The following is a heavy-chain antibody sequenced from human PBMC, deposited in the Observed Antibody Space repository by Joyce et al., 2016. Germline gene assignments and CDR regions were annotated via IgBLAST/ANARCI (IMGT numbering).Heavy chain of an antibody. V-gene: IGHV3-48*03. J-gene: IGHJ5*02. CDR1: GFTFSYYG. D-gene: IGHD6-19*01. CDR2: VSSSGFTK. Sequence: EVQLVESGGGLVQPGGSLRLSCSPSGFTFSYYGMNWVRQAPGKGLEWMSYVSSSGFTKYYADSVKGRFIISRDNARESLYLQMNSLGVEDTALYYCARAAGSSGPAGYHWGQGTMVTVTS. CDR3: ARAAGSSGPAGYH.